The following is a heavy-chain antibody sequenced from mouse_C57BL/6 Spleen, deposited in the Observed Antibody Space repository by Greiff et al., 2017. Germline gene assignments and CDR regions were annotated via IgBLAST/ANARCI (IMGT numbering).Heavy chain of an antibody. V-gene: IGHV1-53*01. CDR2: INPSNGGT. Sequence: QVQLQQPGTELVKPGASVKLSCKASGYTFTSYWMHWVKQRPGQGLEWIGNINPSNGGTNYNEKFKSKATLTVDKSSSTAYMQLSSLTSEDSAVXYGAREGYYYGVGFADGGQGTLVTVSA. D-gene: IGHD1-1*01. CDR3: AREGYYYGVGFAD. J-gene: IGHJ3*01. CDR1: GYTFTSYW.